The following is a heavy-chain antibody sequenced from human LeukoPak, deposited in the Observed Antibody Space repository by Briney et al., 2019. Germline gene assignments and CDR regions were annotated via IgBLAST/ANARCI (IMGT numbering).Heavy chain of an antibody. CDR1: GFTFSSYG. CDR2: ISSDGVNK. J-gene: IGHJ3*02. V-gene: IGHV3-30*03. CDR3: AREGYDTGFDI. D-gene: IGHD3-22*01. Sequence: GRSLRLSCAASGFTFSSYGMHWVRQAPGKGLEWVAVISSDGVNKYSADSVKGRFTISRDNSKNTLYLQMNSLRAEDTAVYYCAREGYDTGFDIWGQGTMVTVSS.